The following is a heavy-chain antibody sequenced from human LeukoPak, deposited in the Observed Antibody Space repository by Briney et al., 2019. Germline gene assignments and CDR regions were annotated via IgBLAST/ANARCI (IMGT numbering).Heavy chain of an antibody. Sequence: GGSLRLSCAASGFTFSSYEMNWVRQAPGKGLEWVSYISSSGSTIYYADSVKGRFTISRDNAKNSLYLQMNSLRAEDTAVYYCAKVSSSWITHFDYWGQGTLVTVSS. CDR2: ISSSGSTI. CDR3: AKVSSSWITHFDY. D-gene: IGHD6-13*01. CDR1: GFTFSSYE. V-gene: IGHV3-48*03. J-gene: IGHJ4*02.